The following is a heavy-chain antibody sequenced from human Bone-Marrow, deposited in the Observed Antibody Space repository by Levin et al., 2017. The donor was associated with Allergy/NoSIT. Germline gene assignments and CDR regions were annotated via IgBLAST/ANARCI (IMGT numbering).Heavy chain of an antibody. CDR1: GYTFISYG. CDR3: ARQRQWLESFDY. J-gene: IGHJ4*02. V-gene: IGHV1-18*01. CDR2: ISAYNGNT. Sequence: ASVNVSCKASGYTFISYGINWVRQAPGQGLEWMGWISAYNGNTDSAQNLQGRVTLTTDTSTSTAYMELRRLRSDDTAVYYCARQRQWLESFDYWGQGTLVTVSS. D-gene: IGHD6-19*01.